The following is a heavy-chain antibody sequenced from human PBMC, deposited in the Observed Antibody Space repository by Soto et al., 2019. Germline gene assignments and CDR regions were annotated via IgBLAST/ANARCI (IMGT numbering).Heavy chain of an antibody. CDR3: ARPRTVAATKGYDY. J-gene: IGHJ4*02. CDR2: IIPIFGTI. Sequence: QVQLVQSGAEVKKVGSSVKVSCKASGGTFSRYPIAWVRQAPGHGLEWMGQIIPIFGTISHAQNFQGRITITADETTSTGYMEPRSLRSDETAVYYCARPRTVAATKGYDYWGQGTLVTVSS. V-gene: IGHV1-69*01. D-gene: IGHD4-4*01. CDR1: GGTFSRYP.